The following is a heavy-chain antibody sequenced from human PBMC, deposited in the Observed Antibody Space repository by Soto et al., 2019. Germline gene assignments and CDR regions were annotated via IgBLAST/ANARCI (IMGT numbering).Heavy chain of an antibody. Sequence: GSLRLSCAASGFTFSSYAMSWVRQAPGKGLDWVSAISGSGGSTYYADSVKGRFTISRDNSKNTLYLQMNSLRAEDTAVYYCAKGTTYYDFWSGPGLTFDYWGQGTLVTVS. D-gene: IGHD3-3*01. CDR2: ISGSGGST. CDR1: GFTFSSYA. V-gene: IGHV3-23*01. CDR3: AKGTTYYDFWSGPGLTFDY. J-gene: IGHJ4*02.